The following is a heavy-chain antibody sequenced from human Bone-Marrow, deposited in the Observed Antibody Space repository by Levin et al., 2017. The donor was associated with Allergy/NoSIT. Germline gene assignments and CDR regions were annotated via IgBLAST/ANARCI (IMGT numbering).Heavy chain of an antibody. CDR1: GFTVSSTY. J-gene: IGHJ4*02. V-gene: IGHV3-66*01. Sequence: PGGSLRLSCAASGFTVSSTYMSWVRQAPGKGLEWVSIINKGGDTYYADSVKGRFTISRDNSKNTLNLQMTTLRAEDTAVYYCVRGKGFIHAFWGRGALVTVSA. D-gene: IGHD3-16*02. CDR2: INKGGDT. CDR3: VRGKGFIHAF.